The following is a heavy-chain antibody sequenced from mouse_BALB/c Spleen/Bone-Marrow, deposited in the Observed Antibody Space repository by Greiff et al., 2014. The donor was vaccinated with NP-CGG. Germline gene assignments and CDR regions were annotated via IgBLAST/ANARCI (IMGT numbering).Heavy chain of an antibody. CDR3: ARNGNYGAWFAY. V-gene: IGHV14-3*02. Sequence: EVKLVESGAELVKPGASVKLSCTASGFNIKDTYMHWVKQRPEQGLEWIGRIDPANGNTKYDPKFQGKATITADTSSNTAYLQLSSLTSEDTAVYYCARNGNYGAWFAYWDQGTLVTVSA. CDR2: IDPANGNT. J-gene: IGHJ3*01. CDR1: GFNIKDTY. D-gene: IGHD2-1*01.